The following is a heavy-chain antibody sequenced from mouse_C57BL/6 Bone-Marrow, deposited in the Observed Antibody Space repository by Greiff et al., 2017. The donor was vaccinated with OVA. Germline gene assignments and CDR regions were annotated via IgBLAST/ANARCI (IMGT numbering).Heavy chain of an antibody. J-gene: IGHJ2*01. Sequence: QVHVKQSGAELVRPGASVTLSCKASGYTFTDYEMHWVKQTPVHGLEWIGAIDPETGGTAYNQKFKGKAILTADKSSSTAYMELRSLTSEDSAVYYCTREGSILSPYYFDDWGQGTTLTVSS. CDR1: GYTFTDYE. D-gene: IGHD1-1*01. V-gene: IGHV1-15*01. CDR3: TREGSILSPYYFDD. CDR2: IDPETGGT.